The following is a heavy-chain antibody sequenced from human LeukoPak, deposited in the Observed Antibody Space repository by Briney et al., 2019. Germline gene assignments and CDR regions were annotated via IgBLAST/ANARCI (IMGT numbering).Heavy chain of an antibody. D-gene: IGHD4-11*01. Sequence: GASVKVSCKVSGYTLTELSMHWVRQAPGKGLEWMGGFDPEDGETIYAQKFQGRVTMTEDTSTDTAYMELSSLRSEDTAVYYCATAPPSGYSNHYNWFDPWGQGTLVTVSS. V-gene: IGHV1-24*01. J-gene: IGHJ5*02. CDR2: FDPEDGET. CDR3: ATAPPSGYSNHYNWFDP. CDR1: GYTLTELS.